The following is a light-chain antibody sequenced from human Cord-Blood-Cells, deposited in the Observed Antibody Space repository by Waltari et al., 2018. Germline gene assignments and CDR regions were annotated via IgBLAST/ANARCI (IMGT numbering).Light chain of an antibody. CDR2: DVS. J-gene: IGLJ3*02. CDR3: SSYTSSSTWV. Sequence: QSALTQPASVSGSPGQSITISCTGTSSDVCGYNSVSWYQQHPGKAPKLMIYDVSNRPSGVSNRFSGSKSGNTASLTISGLQAEDEADYYCSSYTSSSTWVFGGGTKLTVL. CDR1: SSDVCGYNS. V-gene: IGLV2-14*03.